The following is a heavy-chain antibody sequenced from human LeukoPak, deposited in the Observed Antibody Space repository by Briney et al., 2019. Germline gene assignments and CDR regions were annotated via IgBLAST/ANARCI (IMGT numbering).Heavy chain of an antibody. Sequence: SETLSLTCTVSNGSISSDTYFWSWIRQPAGKGLEWIGRMSSSGISTYSPSLKSRVTISIDTSRNQFSMNLNSVTAADTAVYYCARDRERGMVRGILDYWGQGTLVTVSS. CDR3: ARDRERGMVRGILDY. J-gene: IGHJ4*02. V-gene: IGHV4-61*02. D-gene: IGHD3-10*01. CDR1: NGSISSDTYF. CDR2: MSSSGIS.